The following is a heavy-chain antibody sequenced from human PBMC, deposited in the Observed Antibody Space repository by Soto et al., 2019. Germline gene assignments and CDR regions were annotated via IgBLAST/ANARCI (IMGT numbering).Heavy chain of an antibody. Sequence: PGGSLRLSCAASGFTFSSYSVNWVRQAPGKGLEWVSSISSSSSYIYYADSVKGRFTISRDNAKNSLYLQMNSLRAEDTAVYYCARFLEWSFYYFDYWGQGTLVTVSS. J-gene: IGHJ4*02. D-gene: IGHD3-3*01. CDR3: ARFLEWSFYYFDY. V-gene: IGHV3-21*01. CDR1: GFTFSSYS. CDR2: ISSSSSYI.